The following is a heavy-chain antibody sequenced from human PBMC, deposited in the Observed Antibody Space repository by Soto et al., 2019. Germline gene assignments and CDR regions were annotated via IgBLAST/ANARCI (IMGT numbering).Heavy chain of an antibody. CDR3: ARRTGLLYSD. Sequence: GESLKISCNGSGYNFNTYWIGWVRQMPGKGLEWMGVIYPDDSDIRYNPSFQGQVTISADKSISTAYLQWSSLKASDSGIYYCARRTGLLYSDWGQGTLVTVSS. D-gene: IGHD2-21*01. CDR1: GYNFNTYW. CDR2: IYPDDSDI. J-gene: IGHJ4*02. V-gene: IGHV5-51*01.